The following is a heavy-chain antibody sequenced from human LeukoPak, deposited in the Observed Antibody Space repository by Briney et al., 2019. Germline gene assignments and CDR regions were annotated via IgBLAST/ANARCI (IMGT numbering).Heavy chain of an antibody. J-gene: IGHJ6*02. CDR3: SRGPLQLWLHNGMAV. CDR1: GFTFGDHA. Sequence: GRSLRLSCTASGFTFGDHAMSWVRQAPGKGLEWVGFIRSKAYGGTTEYAASVKGRFTISREDSKRIAYLQMNSLKTEDTAVYYCSRGPLQLWLHNGMAVWGQGTTVIVSS. V-gene: IGHV3-49*04. CDR2: IRSKAYGGTT. D-gene: IGHD5-18*01.